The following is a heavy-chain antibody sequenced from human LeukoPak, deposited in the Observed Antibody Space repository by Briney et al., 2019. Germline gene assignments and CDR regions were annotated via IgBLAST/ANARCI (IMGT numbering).Heavy chain of an antibody. Sequence: GGSLTLSCAASGFTFSNYWINWVRQAPGKGLEWVANMNEYGSEKYYVDSVRGRFTISRDNAENSLFLHMNSLRVEDTAVYRCARDGGKGYEIDYWGQGTLVTVSS. CDR1: GFTFSNYW. J-gene: IGHJ4*02. CDR3: ARDGGKGYEIDY. CDR2: MNEYGSEK. D-gene: IGHD2-2*01. V-gene: IGHV3-7*01.